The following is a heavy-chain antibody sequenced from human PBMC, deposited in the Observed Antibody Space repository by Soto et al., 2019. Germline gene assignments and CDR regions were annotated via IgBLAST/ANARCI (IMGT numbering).Heavy chain of an antibody. Sequence: NPSETLSLTCAVYGGSFSGYYWSWIRQPPGKGLEWIGEINHSGSTNYNPSLKSRVTISVDTSKNQFSLKLSSVTAADTAVYYCARGHYDFWGQGTLVTVSS. CDR2: INHSGST. J-gene: IGHJ4*02. CDR1: GGSFSGYY. V-gene: IGHV4-34*01. D-gene: IGHD3-3*01. CDR3: ARGHYDF.